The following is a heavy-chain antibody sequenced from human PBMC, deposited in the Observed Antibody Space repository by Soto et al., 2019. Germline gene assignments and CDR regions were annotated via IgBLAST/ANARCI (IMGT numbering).Heavy chain of an antibody. CDR2: ISSSSSYT. Sequence: GGSLRLSCAASGFTFSDYYMSWIRQAPGKGLEWVSYISSSSSYTNYADSVKGRFTISRDNAKNSLYLQMNSLRAEDTAVYYCASELAAAGTVNYWGQGTLVTVSS. D-gene: IGHD6-13*01. CDR1: GFTFSDYY. J-gene: IGHJ4*02. CDR3: ASELAAAGTVNY. V-gene: IGHV3-11*05.